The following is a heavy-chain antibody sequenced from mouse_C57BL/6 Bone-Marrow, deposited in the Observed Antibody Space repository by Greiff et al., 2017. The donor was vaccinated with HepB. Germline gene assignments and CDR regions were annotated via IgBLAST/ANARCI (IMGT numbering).Heavy chain of an antibody. CDR3: ARDLPNPFDY. J-gene: IGHJ2*01. V-gene: IGHV5-16*01. CDR2: INYDGSST. D-gene: IGHD4-1*01. CDR1: GFTFSDYY. Sequence: EVQLVESEGGLVQPGSSMKLSCTASGFTFSDYYMAWVRQVPEKGLEWVANINYDGSSTYYLDSLKSRFIISRDNAKNILYLQMSSLKSEDTATYYCARDLPNPFDYWGQGTTLTVSS.